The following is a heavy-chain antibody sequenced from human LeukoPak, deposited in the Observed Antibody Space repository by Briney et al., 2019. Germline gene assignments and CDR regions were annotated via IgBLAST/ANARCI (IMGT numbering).Heavy chain of an antibody. Sequence: GGSLRLSCAASGFTFSSYAMSWVRQAPGKGLEWVSAISGSGGSTYYADSVKGRFTISRDISKNTLFLQMNSLRAADTATYYCAKGLHYSDASGLFDYWGQGTLVTVSS. J-gene: IGHJ4*02. D-gene: IGHD3-22*01. V-gene: IGHV3-23*01. CDR3: AKGLHYSDASGLFDY. CDR2: ISGSGGST. CDR1: GFTFSSYA.